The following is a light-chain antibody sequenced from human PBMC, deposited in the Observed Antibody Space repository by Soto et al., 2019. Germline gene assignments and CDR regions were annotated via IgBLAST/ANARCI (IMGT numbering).Light chain of an antibody. CDR1: SSNIGSNF. V-gene: IGLV1-47*01. CDR3: AAWDDSLSGWV. CDR2: RNN. Sequence: QSVLTQPPSASGTPGQRVTFSCSGSSSNIGSNFVYWYQQFPGTAPKLLIYRNNQRPSGVPDRFSGSKSGTSASLAISGLPSEDEADYYCAAWDDSLSGWVFGGGTKVTVL. J-gene: IGLJ3*02.